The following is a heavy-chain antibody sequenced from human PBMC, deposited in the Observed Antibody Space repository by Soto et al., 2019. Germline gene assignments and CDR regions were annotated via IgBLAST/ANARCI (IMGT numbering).Heavy chain of an antibody. CDR1: GVTFSTST. CDR3: ARAGFVSGWNEFSGMDV. CDR2: IIPILGTA. D-gene: IGHD6-19*01. J-gene: IGHJ6*02. V-gene: IGHV1-69*11. Sequence: VQLVQSGAEVRKPGSSVKVSCQVSGVTFSTSTITWVRQAPGQGLEWMGSIIPILGTAKSTQKFQGRVTITADESASVAYIELSSLTSEYTAVYYCARAGFVSGWNEFSGMDVWGQGTTVTFSS.